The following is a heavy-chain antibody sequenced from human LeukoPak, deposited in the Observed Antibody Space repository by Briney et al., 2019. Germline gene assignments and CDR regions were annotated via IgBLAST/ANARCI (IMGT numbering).Heavy chain of an antibody. CDR1: GFTFSDYN. Sequence: GGSLRLSCAASGFTFSDYNMRWIRQAPGKGLEWVSSISRSGSTKYYADSVKGRFTISRDNAKNSLFLQINSLRAEDTAVYYCARVLRYCSGGNCYSGGLGYMDVWGKGTTVTISS. D-gene: IGHD2-15*01. V-gene: IGHV3-11*01. CDR3: ARVLRYCSGGNCYSGGLGYMDV. J-gene: IGHJ6*03. CDR2: ISRSGSTK.